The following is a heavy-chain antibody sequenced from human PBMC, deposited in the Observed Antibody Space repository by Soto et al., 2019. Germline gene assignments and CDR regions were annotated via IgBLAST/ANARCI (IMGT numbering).Heavy chain of an antibody. J-gene: IGHJ6*03. CDR2: IYYSGST. Sequence: NPSETLSLTCTVSGGSISSGGYYWSWIRQHPGKGLEWIGYIYYSGSTYYNPSLKSRVTISVDTSKNQFSLKLSSVTAADTAVYYCAREGRRYCSSTSCYRFYYYMDVWGKGTTVTVSS. CDR3: AREGRRYCSSTSCYRFYYYMDV. CDR1: GGSISSGGYY. D-gene: IGHD2-2*01. V-gene: IGHV4-31*03.